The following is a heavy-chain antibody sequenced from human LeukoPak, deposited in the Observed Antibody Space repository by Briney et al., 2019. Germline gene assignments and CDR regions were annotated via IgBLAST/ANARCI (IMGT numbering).Heavy chain of an antibody. CDR1: GGSIINYY. D-gene: IGHD3-22*01. J-gene: IGHJ6*03. CDR2: IYITGST. V-gene: IGHV4-4*07. Sequence: PSETLSLTCTVSGGSIINYYWSWIRQSAGRGMEWVERIYITGSTDYNPSLKSRLTMSVDTSRNRLSLQLTSVTAADTAVYYCARMKYYDSSGYSPGYYMDVWGKGITVSVSS. CDR3: ARMKYYDSSGYSPGYYMDV.